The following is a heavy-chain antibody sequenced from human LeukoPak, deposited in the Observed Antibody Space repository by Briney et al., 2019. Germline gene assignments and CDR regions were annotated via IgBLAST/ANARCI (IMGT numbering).Heavy chain of an antibody. J-gene: IGHJ3*02. V-gene: IGHV3-23*01. CDR3: AIDVHRDSSGYYYPLLDAFDI. D-gene: IGHD3-22*01. CDR2: ISGSGGST. CDR1: GFTFSSYA. Sequence: GGSLRLSCAASGFTFSSYAMSWVRQAPGKGLEWVSAISGSGGSTYYADSVKGRFTISRDNSKNTLYLQMNSLRAEDTAVYYCAIDVHRDSSGYYYPLLDAFDIWGQGTMVTVSS.